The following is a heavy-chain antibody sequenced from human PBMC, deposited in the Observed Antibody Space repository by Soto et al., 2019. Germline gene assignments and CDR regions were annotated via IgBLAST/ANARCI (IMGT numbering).Heavy chain of an antibody. D-gene: IGHD3-16*01. CDR3: ARSRLILRRLDP. CDR2: INHSGST. V-gene: IGHV4-34*01. Sequence: SETLSLTCAVYGGSFSGYYWSWIRQPPGKGLEWIGEINHSGSTNYNPSLKSRVTISVDTSKNQFSLKLSSVTAADTAVYYCARSRLILRRLDPWGQGTLVTVSS. CDR1: GGSFSGYY. J-gene: IGHJ5*02.